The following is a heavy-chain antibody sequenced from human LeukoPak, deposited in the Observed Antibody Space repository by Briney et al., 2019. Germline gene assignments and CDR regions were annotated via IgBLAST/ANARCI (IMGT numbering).Heavy chain of an antibody. Sequence: GGSLRLSCVAFGFTFSDHAMHWVRQAPGKGLEWVAIISYDGGKKYYADSVKGRFTISRDNSKNTLNLQTNSLRPEDTAVYYCAREGGSSGWWGYFDYWGQGTLVTVSS. J-gene: IGHJ4*02. D-gene: IGHD6-19*01. CDR3: AREGGSSGWWGYFDY. CDR1: GFTFSDHA. V-gene: IGHV3-30-3*01. CDR2: ISYDGGKK.